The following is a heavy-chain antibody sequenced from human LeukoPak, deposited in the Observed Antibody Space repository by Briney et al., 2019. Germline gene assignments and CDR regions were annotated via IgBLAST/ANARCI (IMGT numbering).Heavy chain of an antibody. V-gene: IGHV3-23*01. CDR1: GFTLITYA. J-gene: IGHJ4*02. Sequence: GESLRLSCAASGFTLITYAMTWVRQAPGKGLEWVSAISGDGGTTYYADSVRGRFTVSKDNSENTLYLRMNSLRAEDTAVYYCARVPGSYDYWGQGTLVTVSS. CDR3: ARVPGSYDY. D-gene: IGHD3-10*01. CDR2: ISGDGGTT.